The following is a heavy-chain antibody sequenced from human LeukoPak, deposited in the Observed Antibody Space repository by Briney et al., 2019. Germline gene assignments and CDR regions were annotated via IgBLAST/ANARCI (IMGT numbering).Heavy chain of an antibody. V-gene: IGHV3-74*01. Sequence: PGGSLRLSCEASGCTLNKYWMHWVRQAPGKGLVWVSRITGDGSDIAYADSVKGRFTVSRDDAKNTLFLQMTSLRVEDTAIYYCARDAYTTTSNWLDPWGQGTLVTVSS. CDR2: ITGDGSDI. CDR1: GCTLNKYW. CDR3: ARDAYTTTSNWLDP. J-gene: IGHJ5*02. D-gene: IGHD4-17*01.